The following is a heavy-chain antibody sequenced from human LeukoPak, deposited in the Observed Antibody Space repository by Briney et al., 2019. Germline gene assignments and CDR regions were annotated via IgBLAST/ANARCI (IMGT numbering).Heavy chain of an antibody. V-gene: IGHV3-64D*09. D-gene: IGHD3-10*01. CDR2: ITTNGSST. CDR3: VKDLRGVHQGDRGMYFDY. CDR1: GFIFSSYY. J-gene: IGHJ4*01. Sequence: PGGSLRLSCSASGFIFSSYYMHWVRQAPGKGLEYVSSITTNGSSTYYADSVKGRLTISRDNSKNTLYLQMNSLRADDTAVYYCVKDLRGVHQGDRGMYFDYWGQGTLVTVSS.